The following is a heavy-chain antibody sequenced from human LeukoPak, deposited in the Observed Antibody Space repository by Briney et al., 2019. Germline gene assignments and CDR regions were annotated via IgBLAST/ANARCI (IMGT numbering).Heavy chain of an antibody. CDR1: GYSFTTYD. D-gene: IGHD2-2*01. Sequence: ASVKVSCKASGYSFTTYDINWVRQAPGQGLERMGWMNPNSGKTNFAQKFQGRVTMTRTTSISTAYMEVSSLRSEDTAVYYCARGLSPSDYWGQGTLVTLSS. J-gene: IGHJ4*02. CDR3: ARGLSPSDY. CDR2: MNPNSGKT. V-gene: IGHV1-8*01.